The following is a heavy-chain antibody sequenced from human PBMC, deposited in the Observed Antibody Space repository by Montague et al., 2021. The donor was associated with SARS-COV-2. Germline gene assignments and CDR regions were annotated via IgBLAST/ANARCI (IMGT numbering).Heavy chain of an antibody. Sequence: SESLSLTCTVSGGSVSSSSYYWGWIRQPPGKGLEWIGSIYYTGSTYYNPSLKSRVTISVDTSKNQFSLKLSSVTAADTAVYYCERHITGSGNAFDIWGQGTMVTVYS. CDR2: IYYTGST. J-gene: IGHJ3*02. D-gene: IGHD3-10*01. CDR1: GGSVSSSSYY. CDR3: ERHITGSGNAFDI. V-gene: IGHV4-39*01.